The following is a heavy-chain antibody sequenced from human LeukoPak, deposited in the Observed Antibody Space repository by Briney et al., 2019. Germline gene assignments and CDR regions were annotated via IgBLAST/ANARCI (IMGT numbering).Heavy chain of an antibody. D-gene: IGHD3-16*02. CDR2: IIPIFGTA. J-gene: IGHJ4*02. CDR1: GGTFSSYA. CDR3: AREYLYDYVWGSYRWRGFDY. Sequence: SVKVSCRASGGTFSSYAISWVRQAPGEGLEWMGGIIPIFGTANYAQKFQGRVTITADKSTSTAYMELSSLRSEDTAVYYCAREYLYDYVWGSYRWRGFDYWGQGTLVTVSS. V-gene: IGHV1-69*06.